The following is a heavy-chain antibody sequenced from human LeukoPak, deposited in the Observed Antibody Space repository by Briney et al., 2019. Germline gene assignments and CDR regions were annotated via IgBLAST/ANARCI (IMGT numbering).Heavy chain of an antibody. D-gene: IGHD5-12*01. CDR3: ARDRGYAFDI. CDR1: GFTFSSYA. J-gene: IGHJ3*02. V-gene: IGHV3-23*01. Sequence: GGSLRLSCAASGFTFSSYAMSWVRQAPGKGLEWVSTLSGSGGSTYYADSVKGRFTISRDNAKNTLYPQMNNLRAEDTAVYYCARDRGYAFDIWGQGTMVTVSS. CDR2: LSGSGGST.